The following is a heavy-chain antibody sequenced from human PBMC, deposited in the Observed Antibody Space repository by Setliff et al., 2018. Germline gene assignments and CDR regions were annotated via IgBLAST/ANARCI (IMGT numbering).Heavy chain of an antibody. Sequence: SVKVSCKASGYTFTSYGISWVRQAPGQGLEWMGGIIPILGIANYAQKFQGRVTITADESTSTAYMELSSLISEDTAVYYCASNSAHYGDSSPFDYWGQGTLVTVSS. CDR3: ASNSAHYGDSSPFDY. J-gene: IGHJ4*02. CDR2: IIPILGIA. D-gene: IGHD4-17*01. CDR1: GYTFTSYG. V-gene: IGHV1-69*10.